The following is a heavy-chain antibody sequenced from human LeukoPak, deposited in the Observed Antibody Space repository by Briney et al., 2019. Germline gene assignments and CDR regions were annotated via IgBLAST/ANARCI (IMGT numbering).Heavy chain of an antibody. CDR1: GYTFTSYG. Sequence: ASVKVSCKASGYTFTSYGISWVRQAPGQGLEWMGWISAYNGNTNYAQKLQGRVTITRDTSIGTAYMELSSLRSEDTAVYYCARGGTGTYYNYFDPWGQGTLVTVSS. CDR2: ISAYNGNT. V-gene: IGHV1-18*01. J-gene: IGHJ5*02. D-gene: IGHD1-26*01. CDR3: ARGGTGTYYNYFDP.